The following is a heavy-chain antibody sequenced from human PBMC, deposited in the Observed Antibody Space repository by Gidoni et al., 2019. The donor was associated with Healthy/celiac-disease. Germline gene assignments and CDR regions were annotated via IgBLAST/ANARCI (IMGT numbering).Heavy chain of an antibody. V-gene: IGHV4-34*01. Sequence: QVHLQHWGAGPLKPSETLSLTCAVYGGSFSGYYWSWIRQPPGKRLEWIGEINHSGSTNYNPSLKSRVTISVDTSKNQFSLKLSSVTAADTAVYYCVLIAVAGNRDYWGQGTLVTVSS. CDR2: INHSGST. CDR1: GGSFSGYY. D-gene: IGHD6-19*01. CDR3: VLIAVAGNRDY. J-gene: IGHJ4*02.